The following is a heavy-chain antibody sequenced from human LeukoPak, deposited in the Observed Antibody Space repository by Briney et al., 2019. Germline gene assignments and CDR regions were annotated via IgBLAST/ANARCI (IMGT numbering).Heavy chain of an antibody. Sequence: GGSLRLSCAASGFTFSSYAMSWVRQAPGKGLEWVSAISGSGGSTYYADSVKGRFTISRDNSKNTLYLQMNSLRAEDTAVYYCAKGPRRGMITFGGVENWFDPWGQGTLVTVSS. V-gene: IGHV3-23*01. J-gene: IGHJ5*02. CDR3: AKGPRRGMITFGGVENWFDP. D-gene: IGHD3-16*01. CDR2: ISGSGGST. CDR1: GFTFSSYA.